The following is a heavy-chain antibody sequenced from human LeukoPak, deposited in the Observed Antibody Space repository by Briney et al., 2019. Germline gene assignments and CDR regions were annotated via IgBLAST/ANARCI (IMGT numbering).Heavy chain of an antibody. CDR2: ISNSGSMI. V-gene: IGHV3-48*02. D-gene: IGHD6-19*01. CDR1: GLTFSSYN. Sequence: GGSLRLSCAVSGLTFSSYNMNWVRQAPGKGLEWVSYISNSGSMIYYADSVKGRFTLSRDNAKNSLYLQMNSLRDEDTAVYYCARGPISGWSADYWGQGTLVTVSS. J-gene: IGHJ4*02. CDR3: ARGPISGWSADY.